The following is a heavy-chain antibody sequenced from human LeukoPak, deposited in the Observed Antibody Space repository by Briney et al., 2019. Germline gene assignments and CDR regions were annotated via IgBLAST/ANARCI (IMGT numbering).Heavy chain of an antibody. D-gene: IGHD3-22*01. Sequence: PGGSLRLSCAASGFTFSDYYMSWIRQAPGKGLEWVSYISSSGSTIYYADSVKGRFTISRDNAKNSLFLQMYSLRAEDTAVYYCVTELPRHYDSSGDYWGQGTLVTVST. CDR1: GFTFSDYY. CDR3: VTELPRHYDSSGDY. V-gene: IGHV3-11*01. CDR2: ISSSGSTI. J-gene: IGHJ4*02.